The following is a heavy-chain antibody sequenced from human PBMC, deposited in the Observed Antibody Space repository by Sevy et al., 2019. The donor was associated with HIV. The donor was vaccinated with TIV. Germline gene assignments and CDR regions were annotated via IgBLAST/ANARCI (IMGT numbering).Heavy chain of an antibody. CDR3: ITDPGYSGYDEEVINYYYYGMDV. V-gene: IGHV3-15*01. CDR2: IKSKIDGGTI. Sequence: GGSLRLSCAASGFTFSSAWMSWVRQAPGKGLEWVGRIKSKIDGGTIDYAAPVKGRFAISREDSKNTLYLQMSSLKTKDTAVYYCITDPGYSGYDEEVINYYYYGMDVWGQGTTVTVSS. D-gene: IGHD5-12*01. J-gene: IGHJ6*02. CDR1: GFTFSSAW.